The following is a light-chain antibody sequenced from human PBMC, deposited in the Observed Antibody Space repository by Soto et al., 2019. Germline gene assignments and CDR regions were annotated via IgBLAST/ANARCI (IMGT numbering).Light chain of an antibody. CDR3: QQYGSSPVYT. Sequence: EIVLTQSPGTLSVSPGERATLSCRASQSVSSSYLAWYQQKPGQAPRLLIYGASSRATGIPDRFSGSGSGADFTLTISRLEPEDFAVYSCQQYGSSPVYTFGQGTKLEIK. J-gene: IGKJ2*01. V-gene: IGKV3-20*01. CDR1: QSVSSSY. CDR2: GAS.